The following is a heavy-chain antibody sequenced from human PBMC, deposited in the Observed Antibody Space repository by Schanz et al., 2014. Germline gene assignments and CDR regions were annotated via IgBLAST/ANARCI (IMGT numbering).Heavy chain of an antibody. J-gene: IGHJ3*02. CDR1: GFVFGDYY. Sequence: EVQLVESGGGLVQPGGSLRLSCAASGFVFGDYYMTWIRQAPGKGLEWVSAILGLASTTYYADSVKGRFTISRDNSKNTLYLQMNSLRAEDTAVYYCAKGRFGELSAFDIWGQGTMVTVSS. D-gene: IGHD3-10*01. CDR2: ILGLASTT. V-gene: IGHV3-23*04. CDR3: AKGRFGELSAFDI.